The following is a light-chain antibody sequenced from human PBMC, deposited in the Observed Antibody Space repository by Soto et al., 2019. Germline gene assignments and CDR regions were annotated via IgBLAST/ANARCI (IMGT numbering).Light chain of an antibody. Sequence: QSALTQPASVSGSPGQSITISCTGTRSDVGGYNYVSWYQQHPGKAPQLMIYDVSDRPSGVCNRFAGSKSGNTASLTISGLQAEDEADYYCSSYTSSSTYVFGTGTKLTVL. CDR2: DVS. J-gene: IGLJ1*01. CDR1: RSDVGGYNY. CDR3: SSYTSSSTYV. V-gene: IGLV2-14*01.